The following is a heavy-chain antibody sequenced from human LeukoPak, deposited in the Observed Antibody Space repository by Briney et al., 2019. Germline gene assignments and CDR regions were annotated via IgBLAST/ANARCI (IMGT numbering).Heavy chain of an antibody. V-gene: IGHV3-23*01. CDR3: AKSRLRYFDWPTAFDI. CDR2: ISGSGGST. J-gene: IGHJ3*02. CDR1: GFTFSSYA. D-gene: IGHD3-9*01. Sequence: TGGSLRLSCAASGFTFSSYAMSWDRQAPGKGLEWVSAISGSGGSTYYADSVKGRFTISRDNSKNTLYLQMNSLRAEDTAAYYCAKSRLRYFDWPTAFDIWGQGTMVTVSS.